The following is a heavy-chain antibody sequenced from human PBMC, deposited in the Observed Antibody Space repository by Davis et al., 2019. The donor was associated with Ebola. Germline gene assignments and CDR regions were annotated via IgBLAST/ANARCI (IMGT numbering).Heavy chain of an antibody. CDR3: VRDPALVVTGGGWFFGL. D-gene: IGHD2-21*02. V-gene: IGHV3-21*01. CDR1: GFTFSSNS. J-gene: IGHJ2*01. CDR2: ISSSSNYI. Sequence: GGSLRLSCAASGFTFSSNSMNWVRQAPGKGLEWVSFISSSSNYIYYAYSVKGRFTVSRDNAKNSLYLQMNSLRAEDTAVYYCVRDPALVVTGGGWFFGLWGRGTLVTVSS.